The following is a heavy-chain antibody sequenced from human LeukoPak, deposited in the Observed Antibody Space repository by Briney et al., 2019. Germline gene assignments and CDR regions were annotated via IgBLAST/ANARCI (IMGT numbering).Heavy chain of an antibody. J-gene: IGHJ3*02. CDR1: GGSISSSSYY. CDR3: ARHSGGYQAFDI. D-gene: IGHD5-12*01. CDR2: IYYSGIT. V-gene: IGHV4-39*01. Sequence: SETLSLXCTVSGGSISSSSYYWGWIRQPPGKGLEWIGSIYYSGITYYNPSLKSRVTISVDTSKNQFSLKLSSVTAADTAVYYWARHSGGYQAFDIWGQGTMVTVSS.